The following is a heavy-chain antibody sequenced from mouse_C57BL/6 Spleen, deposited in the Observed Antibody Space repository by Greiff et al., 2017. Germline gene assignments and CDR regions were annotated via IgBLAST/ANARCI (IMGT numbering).Heavy chain of an antibody. CDR3: TLIYYDHTVDY. CDR1: GFNIKDDY. CDR2: IDPENGDT. J-gene: IGHJ2*01. D-gene: IGHD2-4*01. V-gene: IGHV14-4*01. Sequence: VQLQQSGAELVRPGASVKLSCTASGFNIKDDYMHWVKQRPEQGLEWIGWIDPENGDTEYASKFQGKATITADTSSNTAYLQLSSLTSEDTAVYYCTLIYYDHTVDYWGQGTTLTVSS.